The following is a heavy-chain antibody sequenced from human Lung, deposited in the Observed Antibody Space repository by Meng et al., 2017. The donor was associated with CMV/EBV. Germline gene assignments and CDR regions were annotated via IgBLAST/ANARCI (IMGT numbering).Heavy chain of an antibody. CDR2: IIIIFGTP. V-gene: IGHV1-69*05. J-gene: IGHJ6*02. CDR1: GDTFSRYA. Sequence: KISCKASGDTFSRYAVSLVRQAPGQGLEWVGGIIIIFGTPYYAQKFQGRVTITTDESTTTVYMELSSLRFEDTAVYYCVRGGGSGTPTWKYYGMDVXGQGXTVTVSS. CDR3: VRGGGSGTPTWKYYGMDV. D-gene: IGHD1-1*01.